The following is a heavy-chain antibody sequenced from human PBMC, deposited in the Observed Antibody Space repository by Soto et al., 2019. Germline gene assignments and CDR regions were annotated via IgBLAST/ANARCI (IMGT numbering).Heavy chain of an antibody. CDR2: INAGNGNT. J-gene: IGHJ4*02. V-gene: IGHV1-3*01. CDR1: GYTFTSYV. CDR3: ASECSQGPSFDY. D-gene: IGHD6-6*01. Sequence: QVQLVQSGAEVKKPGASVKVSCKASGYTFTSYVMHWVRQAPGQRLEWMGWINAGNGNTKYSQKFQDRVTITRDTSGSTAYMELSSLRSEDTAVYYCASECSQGPSFDYWGRGTLVTVSS.